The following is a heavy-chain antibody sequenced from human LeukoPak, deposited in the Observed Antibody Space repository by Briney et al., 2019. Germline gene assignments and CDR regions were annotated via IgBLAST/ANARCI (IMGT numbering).Heavy chain of an antibody. CDR1: GGSISSSSHY. V-gene: IGHV4-39*01. CDR3: ASDEGCSSTSCYKAFDI. CDR2: IYHSGST. J-gene: IGHJ3*02. D-gene: IGHD2-2*02. Sequence: PSETLSPTCTVSGGSISSSSHYWGWIRQPPGKGLEWIGNIYHSGSTYYNPSLKSRVTISVDTSKNQFSLKLSSVTAADTAVYYCASDEGCSSTSCYKAFDIWGQGTMVTVSS.